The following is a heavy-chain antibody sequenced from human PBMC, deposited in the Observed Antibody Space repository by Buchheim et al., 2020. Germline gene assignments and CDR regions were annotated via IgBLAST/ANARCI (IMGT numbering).Heavy chain of an antibody. V-gene: IGHV3-30*18. CDR1: GFTFSSYG. CDR2: ISYDGSNK. Sequence: QVQLVESGGGVVQPGRSLRLSCAASGFTFSSYGMHWVRQAPGKGLEWVAVISYDGSNKYYADSVKGRFTISRDNSKNTLYLQMNSLRAEDTAVYYCAKEWFGELGGFDYWGQGTL. D-gene: IGHD3-10*01. J-gene: IGHJ4*02. CDR3: AKEWFGELGGFDY.